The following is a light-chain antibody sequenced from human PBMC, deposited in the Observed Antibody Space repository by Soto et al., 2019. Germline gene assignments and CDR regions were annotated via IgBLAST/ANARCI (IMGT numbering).Light chain of an antibody. Sequence: QSALTQPASVSGSAGQSITISCSGTMRDVGAYNLVSWYQQHPGTSPKLIIYEVRNPPSGISSRFSGSRSGNTASLTISGLQSEDEGDYYSSAYSARSTLVFGGGTKVTVL. V-gene: IGLV2-14*01. CDR2: EVR. CDR3: SAYSARSTLV. CDR1: MRDVGAYNL. J-gene: IGLJ3*02.